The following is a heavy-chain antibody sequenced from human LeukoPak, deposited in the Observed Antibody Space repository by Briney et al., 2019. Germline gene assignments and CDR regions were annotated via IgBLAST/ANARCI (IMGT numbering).Heavy chain of an antibody. D-gene: IGHD4-17*01. J-gene: IGHJ3*02. V-gene: IGHV4-34*01. CDR1: GGSFSGYY. CDR2: INHSGST. Sequence: PSETLSLTCAVYGGSFSGYYWSWLRQPPGKGLEWIGEINHSGSTNYNPSLKSRVTISVDTSKNQFSLKLSSVTAADTAVYYCASTYYGGNSDAFDIWGQGTMVTVSS. CDR3: ASTYYGGNSDAFDI.